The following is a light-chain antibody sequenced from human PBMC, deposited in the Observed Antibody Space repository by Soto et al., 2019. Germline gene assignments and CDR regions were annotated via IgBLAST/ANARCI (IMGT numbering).Light chain of an antibody. J-gene: IGLJ2*01. CDR3: CSYATSDTFI. CDR2: GDT. V-gene: IGLV2-23*02. Sequence: QSALTQPASVSGSPGQSITLSCTGTSRDVGFYKLVSWYQQYPGKAPKLILYGDTKRPSGLSNRFSGSMSGNTASLTISGLQAEDEANYYCCSYATSDTFIFGGGTKLTVL. CDR1: SRDVGFYKL.